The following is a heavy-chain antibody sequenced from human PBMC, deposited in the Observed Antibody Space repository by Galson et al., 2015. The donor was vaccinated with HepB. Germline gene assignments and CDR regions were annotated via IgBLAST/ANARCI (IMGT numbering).Heavy chain of an antibody. CDR3: ARDPRAAATSNYYYYMDV. J-gene: IGHJ6*03. D-gene: IGHD6-25*01. CDR2: VSYDGVKK. Sequence: SLRLSCAASGFTFSIYAMHWVRLAPGKGLDWVAVVSYDGVKKYYADSVKGRFSISRDNSKNTVYLRMDSLRTEDAAVYYCARDPRAAATSNYYYYMDVWGIGTTVTVSS. CDR1: GFTFSIYA. V-gene: IGHV3-30-3*01.